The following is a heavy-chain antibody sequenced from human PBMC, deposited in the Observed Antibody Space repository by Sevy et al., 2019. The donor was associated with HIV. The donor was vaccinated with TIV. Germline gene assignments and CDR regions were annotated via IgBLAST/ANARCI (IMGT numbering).Heavy chain of an antibody. CDR1: GGSISSGDYY. J-gene: IGHJ4*02. CDR2: IYYSGST. Sequence: SETLSLTCTVSGGSISSGDYYWSWIRQPPGKGLEWIGYIYYSGSTYYNPSLKSRVTISVDTSKNQFSLKLSSVTAADTAVYYCAVNSDRVAMDYWGQGTLVTVSS. V-gene: IGHV4-30-4*01. CDR3: AVNSDRVAMDY. D-gene: IGHD5-12*01.